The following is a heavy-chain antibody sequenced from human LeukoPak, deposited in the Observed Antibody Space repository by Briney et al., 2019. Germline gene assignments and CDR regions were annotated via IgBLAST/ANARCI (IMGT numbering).Heavy chain of an antibody. CDR1: GASINNYY. D-gene: IGHD6-19*01. J-gene: IGHJ4*02. V-gene: IGHV4-4*07. CDR3: ATNYTAVSAFDS. Sequence: SETLSLTCTVSGASINNYYWNWIRQPAGKGLEWIGHLYTSGTTKYNPSLKSRVTMSVDTSKNQFSLNLYSVTAADTATYYCATNYTAVSAFDSWGQGTLVTVSS. CDR2: LYTSGTT.